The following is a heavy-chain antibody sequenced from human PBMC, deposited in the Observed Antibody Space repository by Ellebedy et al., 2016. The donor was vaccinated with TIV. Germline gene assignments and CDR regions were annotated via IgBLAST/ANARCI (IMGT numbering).Heavy chain of an antibody. J-gene: IGHJ6*02. CDR3: ARGLRGSYGPGDGNYYYGMDV. D-gene: IGHD3-16*01. CDR2: ISGSGGST. V-gene: IGHV3-23*01. Sequence: GGSLRLSCAASGFTFSSYAMSWVRQAPGKGLEWVSAISGSGGSTYYADSVKGRFTISRDNSKNTLYLQMNSLRAGDTAVYYCARGLRGSYGPGDGNYYYGMDVWGQGTTVTVSS. CDR1: GFTFSSYA.